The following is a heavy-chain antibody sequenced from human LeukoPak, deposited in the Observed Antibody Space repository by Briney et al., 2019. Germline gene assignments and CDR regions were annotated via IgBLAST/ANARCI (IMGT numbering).Heavy chain of an antibody. V-gene: IGHV1-69*13. J-gene: IGHJ4*02. CDR2: IIPIFGTA. CDR1: GGTFSSYA. Sequence: SVKVSCKASGGTFSSYAISWVRQAPGQGLEWMGGIIPIFGTANYAQKFQGRVTITADESTSTAYMELSSLRSEDTAAYYCARGRGGYGYGYEPPTDYWGQGTLVTVSS. D-gene: IGHD5-18*01. CDR3: ARGRGGYGYGYEPPTDY.